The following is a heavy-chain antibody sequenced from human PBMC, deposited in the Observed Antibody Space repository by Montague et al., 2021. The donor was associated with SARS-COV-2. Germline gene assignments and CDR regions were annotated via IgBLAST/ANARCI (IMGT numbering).Heavy chain of an antibody. V-gene: IGHV4-39*02. CDR3: ARTSKLRESSSGNYYYHAMDV. D-gene: IGHD3-16*01. Sequence: SETLSLTCNVSGGSISSSTYYWGWIRQPPGKGLEWIGNLYNGGTTYYSPSLKSRVTISVDTSKNHFSLTMASVTAADTAVYYCARTSKLRESSSGNYYYHAMDVWGQGTTVTVSS. J-gene: IGHJ6*02. CDR1: GGSISSSTYY. CDR2: LYNGGTT.